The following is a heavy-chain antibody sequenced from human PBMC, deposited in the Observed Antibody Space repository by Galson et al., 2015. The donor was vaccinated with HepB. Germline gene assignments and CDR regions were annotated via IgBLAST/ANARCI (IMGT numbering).Heavy chain of an antibody. J-gene: IGHJ4*02. CDR1: GDSISNDRW. CDR2: AYHSGGT. D-gene: IGHD3-10*01. CDR3: ARAKEGRGYFDY. Sequence: ATLSLTCAVSGDSISNDRWWSWVRQPPGEGLEWSGEAYHSGGTNYRPSLKSRVTISVDKSKNQFSLTLTSVTAADTAVYYCARAKEGRGYFDYWGQGTLVTVSS. V-gene: IGHV4-4*02.